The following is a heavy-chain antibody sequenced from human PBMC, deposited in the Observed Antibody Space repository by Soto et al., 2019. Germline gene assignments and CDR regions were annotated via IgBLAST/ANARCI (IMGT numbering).Heavy chain of an antibody. J-gene: IGHJ4*02. CDR1: GGSISNGGFY. CDR2: IYFGGRS. CDR3: AKEIRD. Sequence: QVQLQASGPGLVKASQTLSLTCNVSGGSISNGGFYWSWIRQHPGKGLEWIGYIYFGGRSLYNPSLRGRLSLSIDASKNQFSLKLTSVTPADTTVYYCAKEIRDRGQGTRVTVSS. V-gene: IGHV4-31*03.